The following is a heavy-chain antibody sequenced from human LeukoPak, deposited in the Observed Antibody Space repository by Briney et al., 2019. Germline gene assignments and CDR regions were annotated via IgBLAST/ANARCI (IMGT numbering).Heavy chain of an antibody. J-gene: IGHJ4*02. CDR3: ARDGTSIVGSLDY. CDR1: GFTFRSYG. Sequence: PGGSLRLSCAASGFTFRSYGMHWVRQAPGKGLEWVASIKQGGSEKYYVDSVKGRFTISRDNAKNSLYLQMNSLRAEDTAVYYCARDGTSIVGSLDYWGQGTLVTVSS. CDR2: IKQGGSEK. V-gene: IGHV3-7*03. D-gene: IGHD1-26*01.